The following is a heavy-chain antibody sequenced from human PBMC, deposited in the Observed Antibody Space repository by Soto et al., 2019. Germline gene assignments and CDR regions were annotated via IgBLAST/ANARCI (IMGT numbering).Heavy chain of an antibody. CDR1: GYSFTSYW. D-gene: IGHD3-22*01. Sequence: GESLKISCKGSGYSFTSYWIGWVRQMPGKGLEWMGIIYPGDSDTRYSPSFQGQVTISADKSISTAYLQWSSLKASDTAMYYCARSNVESYYDSSGYYGYWGQGTLVTVSS. V-gene: IGHV5-51*01. J-gene: IGHJ4*02. CDR2: IYPGDSDT. CDR3: ARSNVESYYDSSGYYGY.